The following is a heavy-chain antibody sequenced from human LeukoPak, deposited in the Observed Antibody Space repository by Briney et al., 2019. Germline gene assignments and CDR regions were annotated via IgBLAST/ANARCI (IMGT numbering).Heavy chain of an antibody. J-gene: IGHJ4*02. V-gene: IGHV3-30*04. Sequence: GGSPRLSCAASGFTFSSYAMHWVRQVPGKGLEWVAVISYDGSNKYYADSVKGRFTISRDNSKNTLYLQMNSLRAEDTAVYYCARDTRIDYGDYGFLVDYWGQGTLVTVSS. D-gene: IGHD4-17*01. CDR3: ARDTRIDYGDYGFLVDY. CDR2: ISYDGSNK. CDR1: GFTFSSYA.